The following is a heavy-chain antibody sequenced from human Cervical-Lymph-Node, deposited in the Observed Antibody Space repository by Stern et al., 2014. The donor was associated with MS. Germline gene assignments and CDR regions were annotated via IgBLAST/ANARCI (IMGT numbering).Heavy chain of an antibody. V-gene: IGHV2-5*02. CDR3: ARGEYYFDSSGYYGYYYGMDV. D-gene: IGHD3-22*01. CDR2: IYWDDDK. Sequence: QITLKESGPTLVKPTQTLTLTCTFSGFSLSTSGVGVAWIRQPPGKALEWLAIIYWDDDKRYSPSLKSRLTITKDTSKNQVVLTMTNMDPVYTATYYCARGEYYFDSSGYYGYYYGMDVWGQGTTVTVSS. CDR1: GFSLSTSGVG. J-gene: IGHJ6*02.